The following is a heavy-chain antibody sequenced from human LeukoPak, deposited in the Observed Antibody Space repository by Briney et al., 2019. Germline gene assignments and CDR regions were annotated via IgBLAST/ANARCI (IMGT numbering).Heavy chain of an antibody. J-gene: IGHJ4*02. Sequence: HTGGSLRLSCAASGFTFSSYGMHWVRQAPGKGLEWVAFIRYDGSNKYYADSVKGRFTISRDNSKNTLYLQMNSLRAEDTAVYYCAKDSWIGSSWTNYFDYWGQGTLVTVSS. CDR3: AKDSWIGSSWTNYFDY. CDR2: IRYDGSNK. D-gene: IGHD6-13*01. CDR1: GFTFSSYG. V-gene: IGHV3-30*02.